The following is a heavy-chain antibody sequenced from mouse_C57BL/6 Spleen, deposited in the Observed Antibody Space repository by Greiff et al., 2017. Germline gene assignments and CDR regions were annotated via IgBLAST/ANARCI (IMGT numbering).Heavy chain of an antibody. CDR2: IYPSDSET. CDR3: ARWGTTVVASYYYAMDY. CDR1: GYTFTSYW. Sequence: VQLQQSGAELVRPGSSVKLSCKASGYTFTSYWMDWVKQRPGQGLEWIGNIYPSDSETHYNQKFKDKATLTVDKSSSTAYMQLSSLTSEDSAVYYCARWGTTVVASYYYAMDYWGQGTSVTVSS. V-gene: IGHV1-61*01. J-gene: IGHJ4*01. D-gene: IGHD1-1*01.